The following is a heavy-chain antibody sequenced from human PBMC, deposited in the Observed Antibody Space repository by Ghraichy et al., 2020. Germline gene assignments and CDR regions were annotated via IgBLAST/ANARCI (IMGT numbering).Heavy chain of an antibody. CDR3: VGTTTLDY. CDR1: GFTVSSNY. V-gene: IGHV3-53*01. J-gene: IGHJ4*02. CDR2: ISDGGST. D-gene: IGHD1-26*01. Sequence: GGSLRLSCAASGFTVSSNYMSWVRQAPGKGLEWVSVISDGGSTYYADSVKGRFTISRDNSKNTLYLQLSSLRAEDTAVYYCVGTTTLDYWGQGTLVTVSS.